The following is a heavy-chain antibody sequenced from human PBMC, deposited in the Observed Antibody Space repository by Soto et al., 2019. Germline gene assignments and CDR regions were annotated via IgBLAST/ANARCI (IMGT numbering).Heavy chain of an antibody. J-gene: IGHJ4*02. CDR3: ARGAVAAGDFDY. V-gene: IGHV3-33*01. D-gene: IGHD2-15*01. CDR2: IWGDESKK. Sequence: GGSLRLSCAASGSAFRTHGMHWVRQAPGKGLEWVAVIWGDESKKYYADSVKGRFTISKDNSKNTLFLQMNTLRAEDTAVYYCARGAVAAGDFDYWGQGTLVTVS. CDR1: GSAFRTHG.